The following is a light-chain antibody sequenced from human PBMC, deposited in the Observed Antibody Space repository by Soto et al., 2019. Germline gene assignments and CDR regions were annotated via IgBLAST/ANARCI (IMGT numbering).Light chain of an antibody. J-gene: IGKJ1*01. Sequence: EIVMTQSPATLSVSPGERATLSCRASQTVTNNYLAWYQQKPGQAPRLLIYGASSRATGIPDRFSGSGSGTDFTLTISRLEPEDFAVYYCQQYGNSWTFGQGTKVDIK. CDR2: GAS. CDR1: QTVTNNY. V-gene: IGKV3-20*01. CDR3: QQYGNSWT.